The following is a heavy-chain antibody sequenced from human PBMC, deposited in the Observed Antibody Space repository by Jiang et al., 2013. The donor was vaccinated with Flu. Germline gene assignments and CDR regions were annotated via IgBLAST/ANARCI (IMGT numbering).Heavy chain of an antibody. CDR3: TREKRLNYYYYYGMDV. V-gene: IGHV3-49*04. D-gene: IGHD1-1*01. Sequence: SCTASGFTFGDYAMSWVRQAPGKGLEWVGFIRSKAYGGTTEYAASVKGRFTISRDDSKSIAYLQMNSLKTEDTAVYYCTREKRLNYYYYYGMDVWGQGTTVTVSS. CDR1: GFTFGDYA. CDR2: IRSKAYGGTT. J-gene: IGHJ6*02.